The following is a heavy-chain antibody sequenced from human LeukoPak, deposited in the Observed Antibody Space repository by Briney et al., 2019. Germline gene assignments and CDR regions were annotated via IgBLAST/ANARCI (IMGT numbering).Heavy chain of an antibody. CDR1: GFTFSSYG. CDR3: ARDRGGSYMYLQH. D-gene: IGHD1-26*01. V-gene: IGHV3-20*04. Sequence: GGTLRLSCAASGFTFSSYGMSWVRQAPGKGLEWVSGINWNGGRAGHADSVKGRFTISRDNAKNSLFLQMNSLRAEDTALYYCARDRGGSYMYLQHWGQGTLVTVSS. CDR2: INWNGGRA. J-gene: IGHJ1*01.